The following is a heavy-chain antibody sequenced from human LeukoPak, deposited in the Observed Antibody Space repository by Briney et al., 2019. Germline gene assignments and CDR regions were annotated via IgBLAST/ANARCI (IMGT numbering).Heavy chain of an antibody. CDR3: ARVATTYYFDY. CDR2: IYHSGST. J-gene: IGHJ4*02. Sequence: SQTLSLTCAVSGGSISSGGYSWSWIRQPPGKGLEWIGYIYHSGSTYYNPSLKSRVTISVDRSGNQFSLKLSSVTAADTAVYYCARVATTYYFDYWGQGTLVTVSS. V-gene: IGHV4-30-2*01. D-gene: IGHD5-12*01. CDR1: GGSISSGGYS.